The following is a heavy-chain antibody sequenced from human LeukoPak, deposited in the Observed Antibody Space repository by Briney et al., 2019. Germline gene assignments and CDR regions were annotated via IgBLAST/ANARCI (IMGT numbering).Heavy chain of an antibody. CDR1: GFTFSSYW. D-gene: IGHD2-8*01. V-gene: IGHV3-7*04. CDR3: ARHTKGRTYGMDV. Sequence: GGSLRLSCAAPGFTFSSYWMSWVRQAPGKGLEWVANIKQDGSEKYYVDSVKGRFTISRDNAKNSLYLQMNSLRAEDTAVYYCARHTKGRTYGMDVWGQGTTVTVSS. J-gene: IGHJ6*02. CDR2: IKQDGSEK.